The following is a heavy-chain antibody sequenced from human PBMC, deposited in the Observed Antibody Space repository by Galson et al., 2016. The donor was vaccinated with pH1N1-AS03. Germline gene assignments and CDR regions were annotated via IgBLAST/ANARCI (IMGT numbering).Heavy chain of an antibody. CDR1: GGSISSGNYF. V-gene: IGHV4-31*03. CDR3: ASVSLAYFRSTSCFRFDP. Sequence: LSLTCTVSGGSISSGNYFWNWIRQHPGKGLEWIGLIYDSGNTFYNPSLKSRVSISVDTSKNQFSLKLNSVTAADTAVYYGASVSLAYFRSTSCFRFDPWGQGTLVTVSS. D-gene: IGHD2-2*01. J-gene: IGHJ5*02. CDR2: IYDSGNT.